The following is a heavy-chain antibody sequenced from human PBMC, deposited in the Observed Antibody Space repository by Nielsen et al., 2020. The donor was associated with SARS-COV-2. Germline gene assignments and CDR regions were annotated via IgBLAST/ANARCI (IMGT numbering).Heavy chain of an antibody. Sequence: GESLKISCAASGFTFDDYTMHWVRQAPGKGLEWVSLISWDGGSTYYADSVKGRFTISRDNSKNSLYLQMNSLRAEDTAVYYCAREQQLYYYYGMDVWGQGTTVTVSS. CDR2: ISWDGGST. D-gene: IGHD6-13*01. CDR3: AREQQLYYYYGMDV. CDR1: GFTFDDYT. J-gene: IGHJ6*02. V-gene: IGHV3-43*01.